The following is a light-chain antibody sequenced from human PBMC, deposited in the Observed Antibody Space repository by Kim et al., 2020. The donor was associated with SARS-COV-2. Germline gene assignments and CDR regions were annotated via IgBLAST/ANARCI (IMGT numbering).Light chain of an antibody. J-gene: IGLJ2*01. CDR2: QDI. V-gene: IGLV3-1*01. CDR3: QAWDSGTAVV. Sequence: SYELTQPPSVSVSPGQTASITCSGDELGDKYVFWYQQKPGQSPVLVIYQDIKRPSGIPERFSASNFGNTATLTISGTQATDEADYYCQAWDSGTAVVFGEGTKVTVL. CDR1: ELGDKY.